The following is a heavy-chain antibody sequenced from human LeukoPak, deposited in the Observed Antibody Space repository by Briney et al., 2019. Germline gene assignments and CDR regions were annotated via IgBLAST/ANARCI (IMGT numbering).Heavy chain of an antibody. J-gene: IGHJ4*02. CDR2: MYHSGST. CDR1: GYSISSGHY. V-gene: IGHV4-38-2*02. D-gene: IGHD3-22*01. Sequence: SETLSLTCTVSGYSISSGHYWGWIRQPPGKGLEWIGSMYHSGSTYYNPPLRSRVTISVDTSKNQFSLKLSSVTAADTAVYYCARGRDYYDNSGYYSSNAGSRLLCFDYWGQGTLVTVSS. CDR3: ARGRDYYDNSGYYSSNAGSRLLCFDY.